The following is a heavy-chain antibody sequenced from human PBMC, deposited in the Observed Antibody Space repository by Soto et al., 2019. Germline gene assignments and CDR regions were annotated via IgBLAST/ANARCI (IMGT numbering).Heavy chain of an antibody. Sequence: QITLKESGPTLVKPSQTLTLTCTFSGFSLTTIGVGVGWIRQPPGKALEWLALIHWDDDKRYSPSLSSRLTITKYTSKNQVVLTMTHMDPVATATYYCVPRSDYYDSAGLIDYWGQGTLVTVSP. D-gene: IGHD3-22*01. CDR3: VPRSDYYDSAGLIDY. V-gene: IGHV2-5*02. CDR1: GFSLTTIGVG. CDR2: IHWDDDK. J-gene: IGHJ4*02.